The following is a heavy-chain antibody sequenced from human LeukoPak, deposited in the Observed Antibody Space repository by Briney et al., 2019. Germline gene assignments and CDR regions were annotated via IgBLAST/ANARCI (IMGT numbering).Heavy chain of an antibody. CDR2: IYYSGST. V-gene: IGHV4-39*07. J-gene: IGHJ5*02. CDR3: AREYYYDSSGTPGGFDP. Sequence: PSETLSLTCTVSGGSISSSSYYWGWIRQPPGKGLEWIGSIYYSGSTYYNPSLKSRVTISVDTSKNQFSRKLSSVTAADTAVYYCAREYYYDSSGTPGGFDPWGQGTLVTVSS. CDR1: GGSISSSSYY. D-gene: IGHD3-22*01.